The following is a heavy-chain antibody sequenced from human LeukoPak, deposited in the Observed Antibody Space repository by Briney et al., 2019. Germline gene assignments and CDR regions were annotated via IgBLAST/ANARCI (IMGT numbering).Heavy chain of an antibody. CDR2: IYPGDSDT. D-gene: IGHD4-17*01. CDR3: ARLSDSDYGNYFDY. J-gene: IGHJ4*02. Sequence: GESLKISCKGSGYSFASYWIGWVRQMPGKGLEYIGIIYPGDSDTRYSPSFQGQVTISADKSISTAYLQWSSLKASDTAMYYCARLSDSDYGNYFDYWGQGTLVTVSS. CDR1: GYSFASYW. V-gene: IGHV5-51*01.